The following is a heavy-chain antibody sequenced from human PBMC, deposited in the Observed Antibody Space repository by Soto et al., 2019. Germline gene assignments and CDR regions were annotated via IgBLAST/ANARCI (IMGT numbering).Heavy chain of an antibody. V-gene: IGHV3-11*01. CDR2: ISGTGDTK. CDR1: GFFFSDYY. D-gene: IGHD3-10*01. J-gene: IGHJ6*02. CDR3: AIGGGQIYYKGLDV. Sequence: QVQLVESGGTLVKPGGSLRLSCAASGFFFSDYYLSWIRQAPGKGLECVAYISGTGDTKYYADSVQGRFTISRDNPKNSLFLQMNSLRAEDAAVYYCAIGGGQIYYKGLDVWGQGTTVTVSS.